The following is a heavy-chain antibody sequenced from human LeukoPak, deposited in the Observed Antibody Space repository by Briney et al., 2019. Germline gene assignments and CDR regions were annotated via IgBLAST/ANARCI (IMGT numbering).Heavy chain of an antibody. CDR3: ARHLPLRYFDWSPRYYFDY. D-gene: IGHD3-9*01. CDR2: IYYSGST. J-gene: IGHJ4*02. V-gene: IGHV4-59*08. CDR1: GGSISSYY. Sequence: PSETLSLTCTVSGGSISSYYWSWIRQPPGKGLEWIGYIYYSGSTNYNPSLKSRVTISVDTSKNQFSLKLSSVTAADTAVYYCARHLPLRYFDWSPRYYFDYWGQGTLVTVSS.